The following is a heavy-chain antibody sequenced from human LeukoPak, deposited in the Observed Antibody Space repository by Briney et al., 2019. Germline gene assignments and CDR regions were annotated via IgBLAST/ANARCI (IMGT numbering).Heavy chain of an antibody. D-gene: IGHD3-22*01. J-gene: IGHJ3*02. CDR2: ISYDGSNK. CDR1: GFTFSSYG. V-gene: IGHV3-30*18. Sequence: GGSLRLSCAASGFTFSSYGMHWVRQAPGKGLEWVAVISYDGSNKNYADSVKGRFTISRDNSKNTLYLQMNSLRAEDTAVYYCAKGVNYYDSSGYSLDAFDIWGQGTMVTVSS. CDR3: AKGVNYYDSSGYSLDAFDI.